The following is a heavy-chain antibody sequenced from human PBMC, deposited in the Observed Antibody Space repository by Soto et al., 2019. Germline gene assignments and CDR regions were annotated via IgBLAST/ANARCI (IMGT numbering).Heavy chain of an antibody. CDR1: GGTFSSYT. D-gene: IGHD6-19*01. Sequence: SVKVSCKASGGTFSSYTISWVRQAPGQGLEWMGRIIPILGIANYAQKFQGRVTITADKSTSTAYMELSSLRSEDTAVYYCARVGSPSGSPFDYWGQGTLVTVSS. J-gene: IGHJ4*02. V-gene: IGHV1-69*02. CDR3: ARVGSPSGSPFDY. CDR2: IIPILGIA.